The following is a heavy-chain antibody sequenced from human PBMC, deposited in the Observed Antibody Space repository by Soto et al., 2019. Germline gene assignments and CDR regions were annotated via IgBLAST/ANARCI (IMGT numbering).Heavy chain of an antibody. V-gene: IGHV3-74*01. CDR2: INGDGTRA. CDR3: ARGGAAGRGDAIDI. J-gene: IGHJ3*02. Sequence: EVQLEESGGGSVQLGASLRVSCVASGFTFRNQWMHWVRQVPGKGLVWVCRINGDGTRASYADFVKGRFTISRDNAQNLLFLQLNSRRVNDPGFYHCARGGAAGRGDAIDIWGPGTTVAVSS. D-gene: IGHD3-10*01. CDR1: GFTFRNQW.